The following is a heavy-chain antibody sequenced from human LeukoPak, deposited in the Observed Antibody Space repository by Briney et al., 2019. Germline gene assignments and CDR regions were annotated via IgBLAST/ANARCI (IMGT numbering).Heavy chain of an antibody. CDR2: IYHTGST. Sequence: SETLSLTCTVSGGSISSYYWSWIRQPPGKGLEWIGYIYHTGSTSYNPSLKGRVTISVDTSKNQFSLKLSSVTAADPAVYYCASGDYDFWSGYYTGEYFQHWGQGTLVTVSS. CDR3: ASGDYDFWSGYYTGEYFQH. CDR1: GGSISSYY. V-gene: IGHV4-59*01. J-gene: IGHJ1*01. D-gene: IGHD3-3*01.